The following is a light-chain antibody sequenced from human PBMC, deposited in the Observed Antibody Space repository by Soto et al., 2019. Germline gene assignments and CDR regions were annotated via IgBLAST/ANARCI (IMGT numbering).Light chain of an antibody. CDR3: AAWDDSLNGQVV. CDR2: SNN. J-gene: IGLJ2*01. CDR1: SSNIGSNT. Sequence: QSVLTQPPSASGTPGQRVTISCSGSSSNIGSNTVNWYQQLPGTAPKLLIYSNNQRPSGVPDRFSGSKPGTSASLAISGLQSEDEADYYCAAWDDSLNGQVVFGGGTKVTVL. V-gene: IGLV1-44*01.